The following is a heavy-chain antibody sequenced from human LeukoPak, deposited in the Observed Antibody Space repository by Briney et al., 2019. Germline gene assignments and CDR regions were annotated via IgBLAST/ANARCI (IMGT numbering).Heavy chain of an antibody. Sequence: SETLSLTCTVSGGSISSSGYYWGWIRQPPGKGLEWIGGIYHSGSTYYNPSLKSRVTISVDTSKNQFSLKLSSVTAADTAVYYCARVYDFWSGYRIVFDYWGQGTLVTVSS. J-gene: IGHJ4*02. CDR2: IYHSGST. D-gene: IGHD3-3*01. V-gene: IGHV4-39*07. CDR3: ARVYDFWSGYRIVFDY. CDR1: GGSISSSGYY.